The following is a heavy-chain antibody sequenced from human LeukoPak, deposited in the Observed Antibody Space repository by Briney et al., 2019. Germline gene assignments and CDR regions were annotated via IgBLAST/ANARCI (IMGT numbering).Heavy chain of an antibody. J-gene: IGHJ6*03. Sequence: GGSLRLSCAASGFTVSSNYMSWVRQAPGKGLEWVSVTYSGGSTYYADSVKGRFTISRDNSKNTLYLQMNSLRAADTAVYYCARESRDGYNSYYYYMDVWGKGTTVTVSS. V-gene: IGHV3-66*01. D-gene: IGHD5-24*01. CDR1: GFTVSSNY. CDR2: TYSGGST. CDR3: ARESRDGYNSYYYYMDV.